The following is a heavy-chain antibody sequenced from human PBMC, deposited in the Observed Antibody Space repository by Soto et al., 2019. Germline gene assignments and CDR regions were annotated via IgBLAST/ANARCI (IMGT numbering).Heavy chain of an antibody. Sequence: SETLSLTCSPSGGAIGGYYWSWIRQPPGKALEWIGYVSYSGSTVYHPSLKSRVSISIDTSKNQFSLKMISVTAADTAVYYCAKDRASSCEGPSWGQGTLVTVSS. D-gene: IGHD6-13*01. V-gene: IGHV4-59*01. J-gene: IGHJ4*02. CDR1: GGAIGGYY. CDR3: AKDRASSCEGPS. CDR2: VSYSGST.